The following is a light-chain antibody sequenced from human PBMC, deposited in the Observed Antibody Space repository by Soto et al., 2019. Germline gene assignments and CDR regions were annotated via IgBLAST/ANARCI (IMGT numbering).Light chain of an antibody. CDR3: QQYNNWPRT. V-gene: IGKV3-15*01. J-gene: IGKJ1*01. Sequence: IVMTQRPAIWSLSPGERAPLSCRASQSVSIPLAWYQQKPGQAPRLLIHGATTRATGIPARFSGSGSGTEFTLTISSLQSEDFAVYYCQQYNNWPRTFGQGTKVDIK. CDR1: QSVSIP. CDR2: GAT.